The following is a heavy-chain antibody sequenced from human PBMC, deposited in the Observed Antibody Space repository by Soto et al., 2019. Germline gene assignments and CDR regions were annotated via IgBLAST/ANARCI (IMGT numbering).Heavy chain of an antibody. CDR3: AKDRRAYSSSSAYYGMDV. CDR1: GFTFSSYA. CDR2: ISGSGGST. J-gene: IGHJ6*02. Sequence: GGSLRLSCAASGFTFSSYAMSWVRQAPGKGLEWVSAISGSGGSTYCADSVKGRFTISRDNSKNTLYLQMNSLRAEDTAVYYCAKDRRAYSSSSAYYGMDVWGQGTTVTVSS. D-gene: IGHD6-6*01. V-gene: IGHV3-23*01.